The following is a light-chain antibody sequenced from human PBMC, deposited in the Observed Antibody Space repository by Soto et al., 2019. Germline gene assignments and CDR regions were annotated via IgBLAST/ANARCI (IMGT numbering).Light chain of an antibody. Sequence: QTVVTQEPSLTVSPGGTVTLTCGSSTGAVTSGHYPYWFQQKPGQAPRTLIYDADSKYSWTPARFSGSLLGGKAALTLSGXXXXXEAEYYCLLSYGGIRVFGGGTKLTVL. CDR1: TGAVTSGHY. CDR3: LLSYGGIRV. CDR2: DAD. V-gene: IGLV7-46*01. J-gene: IGLJ3*02.